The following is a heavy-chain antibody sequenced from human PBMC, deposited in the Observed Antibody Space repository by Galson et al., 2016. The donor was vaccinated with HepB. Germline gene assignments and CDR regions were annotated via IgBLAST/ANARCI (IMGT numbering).Heavy chain of an antibody. J-gene: IGHJ4*02. CDR2: TSSDGSKK. CDR1: GFTFGDSG. D-gene: IGHD6-6*01. V-gene: IGHV3-30*03. CDR3: ARDDWESSSYRGGIDY. Sequence: SLRLSCAASGFTFGDSGMHWVRQAPGMGLDXVAQTSSDGSKKYHADSVKGRFTIFRDNSRDMLYLQMDSLRAEDTAIYYCARDDWESSSYRGGIDYWGQGTLVTVSS.